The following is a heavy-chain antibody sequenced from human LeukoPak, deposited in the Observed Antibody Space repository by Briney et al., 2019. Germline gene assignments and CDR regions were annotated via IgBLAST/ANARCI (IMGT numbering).Heavy chain of an antibody. CDR3: ARQDTSGPWRLYGVHV. D-gene: IGHD6-25*01. Sequence: GGSLRLSCAASGFTFSDYSMNWVRQAPGKGLEWVSSISSSSSYIYYADSVEGRFTISRDNAKNSLYLQMNSLRDEDTAVYYCARQDTSGPWRLYGVHVWGQGTTVTVSS. V-gene: IGHV3-21*01. CDR1: GFTFSDYS. CDR2: ISSSSSYI. J-gene: IGHJ6*02.